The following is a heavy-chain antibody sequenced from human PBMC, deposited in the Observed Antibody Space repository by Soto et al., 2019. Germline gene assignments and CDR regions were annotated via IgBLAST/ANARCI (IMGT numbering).Heavy chain of an antibody. CDR1: GGSFGNPA. V-gene: IGHV1-69*13. D-gene: IGHD3-3*01. CDR2: FIPVYRTL. CDR3: ATGVIWIGYFTVDS. J-gene: IGHJ4*02. Sequence: SVKVSCKASGGSFGNPAINWVRQTPGQGLEWLGGFIPVYRTLNYAQKFQGRVTITADESTGTAYMTLSSLASDDTAVYYCATGVIWIGYFTVDSWGQGTRVTVSS.